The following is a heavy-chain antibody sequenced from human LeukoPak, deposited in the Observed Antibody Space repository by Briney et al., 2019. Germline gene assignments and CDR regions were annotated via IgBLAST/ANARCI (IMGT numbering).Heavy chain of an antibody. CDR1: GGSFSGYY. CDR2: INHSGST. D-gene: IGHD3-10*01. CDR3: AKGRRSGSNSRFDP. Sequence: SETLSLTCAVYGGSFSGYYWSWIRQPPGKGLEWIGEINHSGSTNYNPSLKSRVTISVDTSKNQFSLKLNSVTAADTAIYYCAKGRRSGSNSRFDPWGQGTLVTVSS. J-gene: IGHJ5*02. V-gene: IGHV4-34*01.